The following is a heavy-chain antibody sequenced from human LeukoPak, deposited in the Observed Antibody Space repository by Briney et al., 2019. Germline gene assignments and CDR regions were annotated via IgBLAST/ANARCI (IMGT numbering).Heavy chain of an antibody. J-gene: IGHJ6*02. Sequence: SVKVPCKASGFTFTSSAMQWVRQARGQRLEWIGWIVVGSGNTNYAQKFQERVTITRDMSTSTAYMELSSLGSEDTAVYYCAAALPGYYYYGMDVWGQGTTVTVSS. CDR2: IVVGSGNT. CDR1: GFTFTSSA. CDR3: AAALPGYYYYGMDV. V-gene: IGHV1-58*02. D-gene: IGHD2-15*01.